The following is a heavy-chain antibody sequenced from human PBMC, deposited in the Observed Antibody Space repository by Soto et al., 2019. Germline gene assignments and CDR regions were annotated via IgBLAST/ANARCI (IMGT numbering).Heavy chain of an antibody. Sequence: QVQLVQSGADVKKPGSSVKISCTASGAAFSNYTFTWVRRAPGQGLEWVVRVIPLLDASNYAEKFQDRVTISADRSTSTVYMELSGLRSEDSAIYYCASGKSQMSQDRMGFYYYMDVWGKGTTVTVSS. CDR1: GAAFSNYT. CDR2: VIPLLDAS. J-gene: IGHJ6*03. D-gene: IGHD1-1*01. V-gene: IGHV1-69*08. CDR3: ASGKSQMSQDRMGFYYYMDV.